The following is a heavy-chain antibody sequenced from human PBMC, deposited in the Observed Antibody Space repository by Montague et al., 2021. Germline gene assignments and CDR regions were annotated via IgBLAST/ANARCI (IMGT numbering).Heavy chain of an antibody. CDR3: ARSVGASSSSWPLPPHFDY. J-gene: IGHJ4*02. D-gene: IGHD6-13*01. V-gene: IGHV6-1*01. CDR2: N. Sequence: NDYALSVKSRITINPDTSKNQFSLQLNSVTPEDTAVYYCARSVGASSSSWPLPPHFDYWGQGTLGTVAS.